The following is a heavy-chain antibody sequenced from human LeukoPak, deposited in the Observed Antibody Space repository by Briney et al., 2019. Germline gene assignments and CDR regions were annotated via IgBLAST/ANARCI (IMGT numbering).Heavy chain of an antibody. Sequence: SETLSLTCTVSGGSISSGGYYWSWIRQHPGKGLEWIGYIYYSGSTYYNPSLKSRVTISVDTSKNQFSLELSSVTAADTAVYYCARGLADYYDSSGYYTPAPFDYWGQGTLVTVSS. J-gene: IGHJ4*02. CDR3: ARGLADYYDSSGYYTPAPFDY. D-gene: IGHD3-22*01. CDR2: IYYSGST. CDR1: GGSISSGGYY. V-gene: IGHV4-31*03.